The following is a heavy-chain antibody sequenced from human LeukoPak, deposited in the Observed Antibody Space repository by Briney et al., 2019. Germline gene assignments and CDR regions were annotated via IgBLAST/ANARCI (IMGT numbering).Heavy chain of an antibody. V-gene: IGHV3-73*01. D-gene: IGHD3-3*01. Sequence: PRGAPKLSSAASGVTPCASAVHRGRPASRGRGEGVGRPISKDEDNATLYYESVKGRLTISRDDSKNTAYLQMDSLKTEDTAVYYCTRHQLDLSGSRDYSVVSHWNFDLWGRGTLVTVSS. J-gene: IGHJ2*01. CDR3: TRHQLDLSGSRDYSVVSHWNFDL. CDR2: PISKDEDNAT. CDR1: GVTPCASA.